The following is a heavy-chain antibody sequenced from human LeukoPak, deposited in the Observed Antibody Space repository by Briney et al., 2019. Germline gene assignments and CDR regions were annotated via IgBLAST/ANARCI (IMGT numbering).Heavy chain of an antibody. J-gene: IGHJ5*02. CDR1: GGSISSGNYY. CDR3: ARRSTATNWFDP. CDR2: IHHSGST. D-gene: IGHD4-11*01. Sequence: SETLSLTCTVSGGSISSGNYYWSWIRQHPGKGLEWIGYIHHSGSTYYNPSLKSRVTISVDTSKNQFSLKLSSVTAADTAVYYCARRSTATNWFDPWGQGTLVTVSS. V-gene: IGHV4-31*03.